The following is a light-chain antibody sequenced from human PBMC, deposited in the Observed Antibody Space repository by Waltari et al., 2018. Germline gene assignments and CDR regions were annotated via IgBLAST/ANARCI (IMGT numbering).Light chain of an antibody. Sequence: MLTQSPATLSLSPGETATLSCRASQRLTKYYLAWYQQKPGQAPRLLIYGVSSRAAGIPERFRGSGSGTDFTLTINRLEPEDFAMYYCQQYGSSILYTFGQGTKLEIK. V-gene: IGKV3-20*01. CDR3: QQYGSSILYT. CDR1: QRLTKYY. J-gene: IGKJ2*01. CDR2: GVS.